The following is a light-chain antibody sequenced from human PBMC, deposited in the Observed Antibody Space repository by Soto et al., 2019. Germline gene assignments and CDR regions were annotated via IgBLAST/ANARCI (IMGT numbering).Light chain of an antibody. J-gene: IGKJ1*01. V-gene: IGKV3-15*01. CDR1: QSVSTD. CDR2: GAS. CDR3: QQYNNWPPWT. Sequence: VMTQSPATLSVSPGERATLSCRASQSVSTDLAWYQQKPGQAPRLLIYGASTRAAGVPARFSGSGSGTDFTLIISSLQSEDFADYYCQQYNNWPPWTFGQGTKVEIK.